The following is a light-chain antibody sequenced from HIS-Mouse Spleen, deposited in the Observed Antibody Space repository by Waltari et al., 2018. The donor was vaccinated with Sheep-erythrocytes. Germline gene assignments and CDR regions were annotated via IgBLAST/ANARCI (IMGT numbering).Light chain of an antibody. CDR1: SSDVGSYNL. Sequence: QSALTQPASVSGSPGQSITISCTGTSSDVGSYNLVSWYQQPPGKAPKLMIYEGSKRPSGVSNRFSGSKSGNTASLTISGLQAEDEADYYGCSYAGSSTPWVFGGGTKLTVL. CDR2: EGS. V-gene: IGLV2-23*01. CDR3: CSYAGSSTPWV. J-gene: IGLJ3*02.